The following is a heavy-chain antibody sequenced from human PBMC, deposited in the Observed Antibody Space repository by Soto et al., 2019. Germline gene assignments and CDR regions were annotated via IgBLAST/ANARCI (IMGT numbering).Heavy chain of an antibody. Sequence: SETLSLTCAVYGGSFSGYYWTWIRQPPGTGLEWIGEINHSGSTNYNPSLKSRVTISVDTSKNQFSLKLTSVTAADTAVYYCASDKNTDLFDYWGRGTLVIVSS. D-gene: IGHD5-18*01. CDR2: INHSGST. V-gene: IGHV4-34*01. CDR3: ASDKNTDLFDY. J-gene: IGHJ4*02. CDR1: GGSFSGYY.